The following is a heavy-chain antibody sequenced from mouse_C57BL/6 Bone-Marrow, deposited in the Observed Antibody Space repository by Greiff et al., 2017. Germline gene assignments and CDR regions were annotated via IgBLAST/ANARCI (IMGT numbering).Heavy chain of an antibody. J-gene: IGHJ1*03. D-gene: IGHD2-5*01. V-gene: IGHV1-55*01. CDR1: GYTFTSYG. Sequence: VQLQQPGAELVKPGASVKMSCKASGYTFTSYGISWVKQRPGQGLEWIGDIYPGSGSTYYNEKFKSKATLTVDTSSSTAYMQLSSLTSEDSAVYYCARHYYSNYWYFYVCVTGTTVTVTS. CDR3: ARHYYSNYWYFYV. CDR2: IYPGSGST.